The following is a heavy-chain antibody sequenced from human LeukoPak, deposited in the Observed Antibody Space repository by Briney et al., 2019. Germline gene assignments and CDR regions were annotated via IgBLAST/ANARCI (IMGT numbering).Heavy chain of an antibody. CDR1: GGSISSDY. CDR3: ARDSPRYSSGWTSWFDP. J-gene: IGHJ5*02. D-gene: IGHD6-19*01. Sequence: PSETLSLTCTVSGGSISSDYWSWIRQPAGKGLEWIGRIYTSGSTNYNPSLKSRVTMSVDTSKNQFSLKLSSVTAADTAVYYCARDSPRYSSGWTSWFDPWGQGTLVTVSS. V-gene: IGHV4-4*07. CDR2: IYTSGST.